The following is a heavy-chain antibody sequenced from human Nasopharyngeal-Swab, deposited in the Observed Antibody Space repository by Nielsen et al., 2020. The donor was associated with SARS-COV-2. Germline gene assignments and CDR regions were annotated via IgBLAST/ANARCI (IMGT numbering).Heavy chain of an antibody. CDR2: FDPEGGET. V-gene: IGHV1-24*01. CDR3: ATDSSAAGSYGMDV. Sequence: ASVKVSCKASGYTFTSYDINWVRQAPGKGLEWMGGFDPEGGETIYAQKFQGRVTMTEDTSTDTAYMELSSLRSEDTAVYYCATDSSAAGSYGMDVWGQGTTVTVSS. J-gene: IGHJ6*02. D-gene: IGHD6-13*01. CDR1: GYTFTSYD.